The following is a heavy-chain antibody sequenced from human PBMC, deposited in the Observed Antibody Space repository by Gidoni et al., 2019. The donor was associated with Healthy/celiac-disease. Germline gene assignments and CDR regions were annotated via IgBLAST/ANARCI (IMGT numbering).Heavy chain of an antibody. J-gene: IGHJ4*02. D-gene: IGHD3-3*01. CDR3: ARDRNSRHYDFWSGYLTSFDY. CDR2: ISSSSSYI. Sequence: EVKLVESGGGLVKPGGSMRLSCAASGFTCSSYSMNWVRQAPGKGLEWFSSISSSSSYIYYADSLKGRFTISRDNAKNSLYLQMNSLRAEDTAVYYCARDRNSRHYDFWSGYLTSFDYWGQGTLVTVSS. V-gene: IGHV3-21*01. CDR1: GFTCSSYS.